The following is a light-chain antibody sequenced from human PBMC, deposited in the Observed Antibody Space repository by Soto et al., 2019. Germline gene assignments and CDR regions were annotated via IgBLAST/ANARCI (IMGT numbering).Light chain of an antibody. CDR2: GAS. CDR3: QQYASSPRT. CDR1: QSVTSSY. Sequence: EIVLTQSPGTLSLSPGEGATLSCRASQSVTSSYLAWYQQKPGQAPRLLIYGASSRATGIPDRFSSSGSGTDFTLTISRLEPEDFAVYYCQQYASSPRTFGQGTKVEIK. J-gene: IGKJ1*01. V-gene: IGKV3-20*01.